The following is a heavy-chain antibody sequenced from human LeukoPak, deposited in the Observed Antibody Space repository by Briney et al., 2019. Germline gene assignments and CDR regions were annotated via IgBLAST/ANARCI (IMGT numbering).Heavy chain of an antibody. CDR1: GGSISSYY. Sequence: SETLSLTCTVSGGSISSYYWSWIRQPAGKGLEWIGRIYTSGSTNYNPSLKRRVTISVDTSKNQFSLKLSSVTAADTAVYYCARGDYVWGSYRYFDYWGQGTLVTVSS. V-gene: IGHV4-4*07. D-gene: IGHD3-16*02. J-gene: IGHJ4*02. CDR2: IYTSGST. CDR3: ARGDYVWGSYRYFDY.